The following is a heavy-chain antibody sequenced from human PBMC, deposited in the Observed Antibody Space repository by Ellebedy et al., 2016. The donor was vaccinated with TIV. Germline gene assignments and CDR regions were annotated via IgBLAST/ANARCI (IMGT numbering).Heavy chain of an antibody. V-gene: IGHV3-15*01. D-gene: IGHD1-1*01. CDR1: GLVFHKAW. J-gene: IGHJ3*02. CDR2: IRRQSDGGTA. Sequence: PGGSLRLSCESSGLVFHKAWLSRVRQAPGRGLEWVALIRRQSDGGTAEYIADVRERFIISRDDLGKTVHLQMNNLRPEDTAVYYCTTLAVSDDAVVDIWGQGTMVIVSS. CDR3: TTLAVSDDAVVDI.